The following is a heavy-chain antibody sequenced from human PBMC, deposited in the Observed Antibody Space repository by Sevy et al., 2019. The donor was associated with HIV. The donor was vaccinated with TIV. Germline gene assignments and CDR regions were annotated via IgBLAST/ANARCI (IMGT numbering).Heavy chain of an antibody. J-gene: IGHJ4*02. D-gene: IGHD6-19*01. CDR2: ISGSGGST. CDR1: GFTFSSYA. V-gene: IGHV3-23*01. Sequence: GGSLRLSCAASGFTFSSYAMSWVRQAPGKGLEWVSAISGSGGSTYYADSVKGRFTISRDNSKNTLYLQMNSLRDDDTAGYYCAKDRLTEYSSAWGYFDYWGQGTLVTVSS. CDR3: AKDRLTEYSSAWGYFDY.